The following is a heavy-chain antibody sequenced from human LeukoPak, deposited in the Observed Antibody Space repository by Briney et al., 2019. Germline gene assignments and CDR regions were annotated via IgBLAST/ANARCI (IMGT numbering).Heavy chain of an antibody. CDR1: GFTFSSYS. D-gene: IGHD6-19*01. V-gene: IGHV3-21*04. CDR3: AKDRASGWPNAFDI. J-gene: IGHJ3*02. Sequence: PGGSLRLSCAASGFTFSSYSMNWVRQAPGKGLGWVSSISSNSRYKYYADSVKGRFTISRDNAKNSLYLQMNSLRAEDTAVYYCAKDRASGWPNAFDIWGQGTMVTVSS. CDR2: ISSNSRYK.